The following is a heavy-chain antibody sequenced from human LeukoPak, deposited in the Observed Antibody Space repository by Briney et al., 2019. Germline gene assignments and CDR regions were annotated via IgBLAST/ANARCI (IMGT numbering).Heavy chain of an antibody. CDR2: ISYAGSNI. CDR3: AKDAYDYDSRCPDY. D-gene: IGHD3-22*01. CDR1: GFTFGSFG. J-gene: IGHJ4*02. V-gene: IGHV3-30*18. Sequence: GGSRRLSCAASGFTFGSFGMHWFRRAPGKGLGGVAVISYAGSNIFYADSVKGRFTISRDNSKKTVYLQMNSLRAEDTAVYYCAKDAYDYDSRCPDYWGQGTLVTVSS.